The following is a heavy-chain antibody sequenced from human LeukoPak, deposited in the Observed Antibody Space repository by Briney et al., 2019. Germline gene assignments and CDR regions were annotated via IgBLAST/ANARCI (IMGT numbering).Heavy chain of an antibody. V-gene: IGHV3-7*05. CDR3: ATGGHYYGD. Sequence: GGSLRLSCAASGFTVNRNWMSWVRQAPGKGLEWVANIQQEENEKDYLDSVKGRFTISRDNGKNSLYLQMNSLRAEGTAVYYCATGGHYYGDWGQGTLVTVSS. CDR1: GFTVNRNW. CDR2: IQQEENEK. J-gene: IGHJ4*02. D-gene: IGHD3-10*01.